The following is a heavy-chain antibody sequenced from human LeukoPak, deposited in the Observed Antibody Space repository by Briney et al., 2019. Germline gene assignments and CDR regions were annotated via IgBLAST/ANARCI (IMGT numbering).Heavy chain of an antibody. J-gene: IGHJ4*02. CDR3: ARGGGYDILTGYNHFDY. CDR2: ISWNSGTI. CDR1: GFTFSSYA. Sequence: GGSLRLSCAASGFTFSSYAMHWVRQAPGKGLEWVSGISWNSGTIAYADSVKGRFTISRDNAKNSLYLQMNSLRAEDTALYYCARGGGYDILTGYNHFDYWGQGTLVTVSS. D-gene: IGHD3-9*01. V-gene: IGHV3-9*01.